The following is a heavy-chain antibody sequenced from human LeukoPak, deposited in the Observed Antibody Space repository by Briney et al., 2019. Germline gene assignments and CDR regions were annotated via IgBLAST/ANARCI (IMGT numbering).Heavy chain of an antibody. CDR1: GFTFNNYA. CDR3: ARVAIDHYYHYYDY. CDR2: ISGDGGTT. D-gene: IGHD1-26*01. V-gene: IGHV3-64*01. Sequence: GGSLRLSCAASGFTFNNYAINWVRQAPGKGLEFVSAISGDGGTTIYANSVKGRFTISRNNSKNTLYLQLGSLRGEDMGVYYCARVAIDHYYHYYDYWGQGTLVTVSS. J-gene: IGHJ4*02.